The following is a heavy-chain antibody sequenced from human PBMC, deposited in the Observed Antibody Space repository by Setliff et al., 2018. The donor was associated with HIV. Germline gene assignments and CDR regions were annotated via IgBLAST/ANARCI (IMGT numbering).Heavy chain of an antibody. J-gene: IGHJ4*02. D-gene: IGHD2-8*02. CDR1: GFTFSRYW. V-gene: IGHV3-7*01. CDR3: ARDGGVH. Sequence: AGGSLRLSCAASGFTFSRYWMSWVRQAPGKGLEWVANIKEDGSEKYYVDSVKGRFTVSRVNAQDSMYLQMNSLRAEDTAVYYCARDGGVHWGQGTLVTVS. CDR2: IKEDGSEK.